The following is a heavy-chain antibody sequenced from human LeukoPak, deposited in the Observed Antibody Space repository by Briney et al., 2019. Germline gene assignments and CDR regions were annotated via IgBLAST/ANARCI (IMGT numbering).Heavy chain of an antibody. CDR2: IGPYSGDT. CDR3: TRGGDMIRY. D-gene: IGHD2-21*01. V-gene: IGHV1-18*01. CDR1: GYTFTTYG. Sequence: ASVKVSCKASGYTFTTYGVSWVRQAPGQGLEWMGWIGPYSGDTKYAQNFQGRVTMTTDTSTSTAYMELRSLRSDDTAVYYCTRGGDMIRYWGQGTLVTVSS. J-gene: IGHJ4*02.